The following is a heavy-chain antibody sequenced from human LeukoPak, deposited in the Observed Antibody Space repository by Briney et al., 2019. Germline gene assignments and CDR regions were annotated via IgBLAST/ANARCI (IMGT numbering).Heavy chain of an antibody. CDR1: GGSISSDY. CDR3: ARGSVWFGSLSHFDY. D-gene: IGHD3-10*01. J-gene: IGHJ4*02. CDR2: IYYSGST. V-gene: IGHV4-59*01. Sequence: PSETLSLTCTVSGGSISSDYWSWIRQPPGKGLEWVGYIYYSGSTNYNPSLKSRVTISVDTSKNQFSLKLSSVTAADTAVYYCARGSVWFGSLSHFDYWGQGTLVTVSS.